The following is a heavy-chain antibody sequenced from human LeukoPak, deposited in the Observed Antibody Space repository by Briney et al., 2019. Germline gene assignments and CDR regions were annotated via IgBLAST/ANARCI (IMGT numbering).Heavy chain of an antibody. V-gene: IGHV1-18*01. J-gene: IGHJ3*02. CDR2: ISGYKAKT. CDR3: ARWSYSSDWYFGTFDI. CDR1: GYTFTNYG. D-gene: IGHD6-19*01. Sequence: GSVKVSCKASGYTFTNYGINWVRQAPGQGLEWMGWISGYKAKTNYAQNLQGRVTMTTDTSASTAYMGLRSLRSGDTAVYYCARWSYSSDWYFGTFDIWGQGTTVT.